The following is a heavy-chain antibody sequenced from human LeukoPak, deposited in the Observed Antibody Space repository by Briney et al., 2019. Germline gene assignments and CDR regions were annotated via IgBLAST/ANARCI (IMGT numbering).Heavy chain of an antibody. CDR3: AREGGY. D-gene: IGHD3-16*01. CDR1: GGSISSYY. V-gene: IGHV4-59*12. CDR2: TYYSGST. J-gene: IGHJ4*02. Sequence: PSETLSLTCTVSGGSISSYYWSWIRQPPGKGLEWIGYTYYSGSTFYNPSLKSRVTMSVDTSKNQFSLRLSSVTDADTAVYYCAREGGYWGQGTLVTVSS.